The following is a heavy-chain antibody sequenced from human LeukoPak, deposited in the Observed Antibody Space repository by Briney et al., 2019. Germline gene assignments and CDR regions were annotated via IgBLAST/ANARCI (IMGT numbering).Heavy chain of an antibody. CDR2: IYYSGST. CDR3: ARDFHCSSTSCYYRWYFDL. J-gene: IGHJ2*01. CDR1: GGSISSGDYY. D-gene: IGHD2-2*01. V-gene: IGHV4-30-4*01. Sequence: SETLSLTCTVSGGSISSGDYYWSWIRQPPGKGLEWIGYIYYSGSTYYNPSLKSRVTISVDTSKNQFSLKLSSLTAADTAVYYCARDFHCSSTSCYYRWYFDLWGRGTLVTVSS.